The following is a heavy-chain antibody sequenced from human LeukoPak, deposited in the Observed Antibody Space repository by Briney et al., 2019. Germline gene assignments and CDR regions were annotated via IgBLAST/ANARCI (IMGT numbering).Heavy chain of an antibody. V-gene: IGHV3-13*04. J-gene: IGHJ4*02. CDR2: IGTVGDT. CDR3: ARVLSGSGSYDY. D-gene: IGHD3-10*01. Sequence: GGSLRLSCAASGFSFSTSDMHWVRQSTGKGLEWVSAIGTVGDTYYAASVRGRFTISREDDKSSLYLQMNNLRVGDTAVYYCARVLSGSGSYDYWGQGTLVSVSS. CDR1: GFSFSTSD.